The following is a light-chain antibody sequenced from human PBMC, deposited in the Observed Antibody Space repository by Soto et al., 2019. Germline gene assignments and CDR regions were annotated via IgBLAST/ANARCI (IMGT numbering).Light chain of an antibody. Sequence: QSALTQPASVSGSPGQSITISCTGTSSDVGSYNLVSWYQQHPGKAPKLMIYEVSKRPSGVSNRFSGSKPGNTVSLTISGLKAEDEADYYCCSYAGSSTHYVFGTGTKVTVL. J-gene: IGLJ1*01. V-gene: IGLV2-23*02. CDR3: CSYAGSSTHYV. CDR2: EVS. CDR1: SSDVGSYNL.